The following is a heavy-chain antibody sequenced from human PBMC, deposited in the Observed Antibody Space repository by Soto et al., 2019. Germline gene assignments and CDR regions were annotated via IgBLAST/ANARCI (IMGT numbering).Heavy chain of an antibody. D-gene: IGHD3-10*01. V-gene: IGHV4-30-4*01. Sequence: SETLSLTCTVSGGSISSGDYYWSWIRQPPGKGLEWIGYIYYSGSTYYNPSLKSRVTISVDTSKNQFSLKLSSVTAADTAVYYLAREAAGSGKNTWFDPWGQGTLVTVSS. CDR1: GGSISSGDYY. CDR2: IYYSGST. CDR3: AREAAGSGKNTWFDP. J-gene: IGHJ5*02.